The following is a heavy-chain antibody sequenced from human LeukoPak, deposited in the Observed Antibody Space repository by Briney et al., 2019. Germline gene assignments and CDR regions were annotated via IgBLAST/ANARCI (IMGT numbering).Heavy chain of an antibody. D-gene: IGHD3-16*02. CDR1: GGSLSGHY. J-gene: IGHJ4*02. Sequence: SETLSLTCTVSGGSLSGHYWSWIRQPPGKRLEWIGYVSYTGRTKYNPSLQSRVTISVDTSKNQFSLKLTSVTAADTAVYYCARDGVITFGGVIGYFDYWGQGALVTVSS. CDR3: ARDGVITFGGVIGYFDY. V-gene: IGHV4-59*11. CDR2: VSYTGRT.